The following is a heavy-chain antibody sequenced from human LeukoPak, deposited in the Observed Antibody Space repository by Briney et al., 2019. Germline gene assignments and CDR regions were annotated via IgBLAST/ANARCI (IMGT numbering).Heavy chain of an antibody. Sequence: PGGSVTHLRAASGFTLSGYWMHWVRQSPGKGLVWVSRMNIDGSQTTYADSVKGRFTTSRNSKKNTLFLQMYSLRVEDTAVYYCARGGDPEQCYADYCHYWGQGTLVIVSS. V-gene: IGHV3-74*01. CDR2: MNIDGSQT. J-gene: IGHJ4*02. CDR3: ARGGDPEQCYADYCHY. D-gene: IGHD4-17*01. CDR1: GFTLSGYW.